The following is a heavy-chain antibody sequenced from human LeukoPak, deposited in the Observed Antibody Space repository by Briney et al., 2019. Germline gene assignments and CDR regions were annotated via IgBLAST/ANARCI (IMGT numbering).Heavy chain of an antibody. CDR1: GFIFYNYA. CDR2: ISGSGGTA. V-gene: IGHV3-23*01. D-gene: IGHD3-22*01. Sequence: GGSLRLSCATAGFIFYNYAMSWVRQAPGKGLEWVSAISGSGGTAYYADSVKGRFTISRDNSKNTLYLQMNSLRAEDTAVYYCAKKGYYDGSGYYMYYFDHWGQGTLVTVSS. J-gene: IGHJ4*02. CDR3: AKKGYYDGSGYYMYYFDH.